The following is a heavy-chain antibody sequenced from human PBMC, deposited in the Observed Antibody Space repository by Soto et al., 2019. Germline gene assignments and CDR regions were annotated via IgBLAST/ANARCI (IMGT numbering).Heavy chain of an antibody. CDR3: ARQSLLKSIPIYGYFYYAMDV. D-gene: IGHD3-3*01. CDR2: IKPDGSEL. Sequence: VGSLRLSCAASGFIFSSSWMTWVRQAPGKGLEWVANIKPDGSELYYGDCVKGRFTISRDNARNSLYLQMSSLRAEDTAVYYCARQSLLKSIPIYGYFYYAMDVWVQGTSVTVSS. V-gene: IGHV3-7*03. J-gene: IGHJ6*02. CDR1: GFIFSSSW.